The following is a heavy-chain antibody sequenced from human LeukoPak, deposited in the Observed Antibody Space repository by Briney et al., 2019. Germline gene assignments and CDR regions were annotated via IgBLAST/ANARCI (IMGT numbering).Heavy chain of an antibody. CDR3: ARGTDMTPISGYYSFVY. Sequence: PGGSLRLSCAASGFTFSSYAMHWVRQAPGKGLEWVAVISYDGSNKYYADSVKGRFTISRDNSKNTLYLQMNSLRAEDTAVYYCARGTDMTPISGYYSFVYWGQGTLVSVSS. CDR1: GFTFSSYA. V-gene: IGHV3-30*01. J-gene: IGHJ4*02. CDR2: ISYDGSNK. D-gene: IGHD5-12*01.